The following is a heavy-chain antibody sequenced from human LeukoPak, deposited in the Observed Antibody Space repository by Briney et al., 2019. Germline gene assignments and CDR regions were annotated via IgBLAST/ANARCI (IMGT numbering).Heavy chain of an antibody. Sequence: ASVKVSCKASGYTFTGYYMHWVRQAPGQGLEWMGWINAGNGNTKYSQEFQGRVTITRDTSASTAYMELSSLRSEDMAVYYCARAPTGEFGEFDFDYWGQGTLVTVSS. CDR2: INAGNGNT. J-gene: IGHJ4*02. V-gene: IGHV1-3*03. D-gene: IGHD3-10*01. CDR3: ARAPTGEFGEFDFDY. CDR1: GYTFTGYY.